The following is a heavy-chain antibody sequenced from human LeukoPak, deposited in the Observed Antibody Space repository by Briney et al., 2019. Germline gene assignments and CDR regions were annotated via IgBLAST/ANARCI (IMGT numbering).Heavy chain of an antibody. CDR1: GFIFDDYT. Sequence: GGSLRLSCAASGFIFDDYTMHWVRQAPGKGLEWVSGITWDSGTIGYADSVRGRFTISRDNDKNSVYLQMGSLRVEDTAVYYCVRGFDGTNAFDLWGQGTMVTVSS. J-gene: IGHJ3*01. D-gene: IGHD3-9*01. CDR2: ITWDSGTI. V-gene: IGHV3-9*01. CDR3: VRGFDGTNAFDL.